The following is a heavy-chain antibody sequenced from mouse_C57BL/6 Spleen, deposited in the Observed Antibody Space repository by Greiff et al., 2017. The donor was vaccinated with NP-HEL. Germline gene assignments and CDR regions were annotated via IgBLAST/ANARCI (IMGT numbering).Heavy chain of an antibody. J-gene: IGHJ2*01. Sequence: EVHLVESGGGLVKPGGSLKLSCAASGFTFSSYTMSWVRQTPEKRLEWVATISGGGGNTYYPDSVKGRFTISRDNAKNTLYLQMSSLRSEDTALYYCARHDLFDYWGQGTTLTVSS. CDR3: ARHDLFDY. CDR2: ISGGGGNT. CDR1: GFTFSSYT. V-gene: IGHV5-9*01.